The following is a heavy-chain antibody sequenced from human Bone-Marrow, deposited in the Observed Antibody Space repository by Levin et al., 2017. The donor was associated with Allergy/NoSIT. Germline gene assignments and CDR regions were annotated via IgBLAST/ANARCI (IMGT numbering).Heavy chain of an antibody. CDR1: GFTFDDYA. J-gene: IGHJ2*01. V-gene: IGHV3-9*01. D-gene: IGHD4-17*01. CDR2: ISWNSGSI. CDR3: AKGGLRSGDYFGSYFDR. Sequence: SLKISCAASGFTFDDYAMHWVRQAPGKGLEWVSGISWNSGSIGYADSVKGRFTISRDNAKNSLYLQMNSLRAEDTALYYCAKGGLRSGDYFGSYFDRWGRGTLVTVSS.